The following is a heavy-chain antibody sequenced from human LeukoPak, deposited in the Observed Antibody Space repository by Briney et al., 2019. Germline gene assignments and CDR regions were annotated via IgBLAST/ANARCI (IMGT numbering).Heavy chain of an antibody. D-gene: IGHD6-13*01. Sequence: GASVKVSCKASGYTFTSYGISWVRQAPGQGLEWMGGIIPIFGTANYAQKFQGRVTITADESTSTAYMELSSLRSEDTAVYYCARVARVYQAFNWFDPWGQGTLVTVSS. CDR3: ARVARVYQAFNWFDP. V-gene: IGHV1-69*13. J-gene: IGHJ5*02. CDR1: GYTFTSYG. CDR2: IIPIFGTA.